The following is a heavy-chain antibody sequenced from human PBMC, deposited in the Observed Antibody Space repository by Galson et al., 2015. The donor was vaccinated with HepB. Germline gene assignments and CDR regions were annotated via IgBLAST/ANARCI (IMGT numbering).Heavy chain of an antibody. D-gene: IGHD3-9*01. CDR1: GFTFSSYS. J-gene: IGHJ4*02. CDR3: TVRYFDWLLPTTDY. V-gene: IGHV3-48*02. Sequence: SLRLSCAASGFTFSSYSMNWVRQAPGKGLEWVSYISSSSSTIYYADSVKGRFTISRDNAKNSLYLQMNSLRDEDTAVYYCTVRYFDWLLPTTDYWGQGTLVTVSS. CDR2: ISSSSSTI.